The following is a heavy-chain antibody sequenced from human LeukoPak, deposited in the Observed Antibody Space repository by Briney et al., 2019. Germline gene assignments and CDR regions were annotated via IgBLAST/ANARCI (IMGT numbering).Heavy chain of an antibody. J-gene: IGHJ4*02. CDR1: GGSISSGGYY. V-gene: IGHV4-31*03. CDR2: IYYSGST. CDR3: ARTGYYYDSMGFDY. Sequence: PSQTLSLICTVSGGSISSGGYYWSWIRQHPGKGLEWIGYIYYSGSTYYNPSLKSRVTISVDTSKNQFSLKLSSVTAADTAVYYCARTGYYYDSMGFDYWGQGTLVTVSS. D-gene: IGHD3-22*01.